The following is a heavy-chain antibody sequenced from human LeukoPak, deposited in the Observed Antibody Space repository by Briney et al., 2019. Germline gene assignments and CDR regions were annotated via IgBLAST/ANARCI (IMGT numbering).Heavy chain of an antibody. Sequence: TGGSLRLSCAASGFTFNTYAMSWVRQAPGKGLEWVSGISGSGGTTYYADSVKGRYTISRDKPKNTLYLQMNSLRAEDTAVYYCARDRRPYYYDSSDYWGQGTLVTVSS. V-gene: IGHV3-23*01. CDR1: GFTFNTYA. J-gene: IGHJ4*02. CDR3: ARDRRPYYYDSSDY. D-gene: IGHD3-22*01. CDR2: ISGSGGTT.